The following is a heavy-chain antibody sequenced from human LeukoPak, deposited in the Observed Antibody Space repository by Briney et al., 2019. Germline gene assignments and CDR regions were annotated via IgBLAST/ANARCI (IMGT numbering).Heavy chain of an antibody. CDR3: ASLPWGPYIVVVPAAIRYYFDY. J-gene: IGHJ4*02. V-gene: IGHV4-38-2*01. D-gene: IGHD2-2*01. CDR1: GYSISSGYY. CDR2: IYHSGST. Sequence: SETLSLTCAVSGYSISSGYYWGWIRQPPGKGLEWIGRIYHSGSTYYNPSLKSRVTISVDTSKNQFSLKLSSVTAADTAVYYCASLPWGPYIVVVPAAIRYYFDYWGQGTLVTVSS.